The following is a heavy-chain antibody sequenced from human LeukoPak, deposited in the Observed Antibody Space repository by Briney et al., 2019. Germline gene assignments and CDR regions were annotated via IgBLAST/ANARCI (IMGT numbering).Heavy chain of an antibody. V-gene: IGHV4-30-4*01. Sequence: SETLSLTCTVSGASIRSGDYYWSWIRQPPGEGLEWIGYIYDSGSTYYNPYLKSRITISVDTSENRFSLKLSSVTAADTAEYYCARGGYSYGPEYYFDYWGQGTLVTVSS. D-gene: IGHD5-18*01. CDR2: IYDSGST. J-gene: IGHJ4*02. CDR3: ARGGYSYGPEYYFDY. CDR1: GASIRSGDYY.